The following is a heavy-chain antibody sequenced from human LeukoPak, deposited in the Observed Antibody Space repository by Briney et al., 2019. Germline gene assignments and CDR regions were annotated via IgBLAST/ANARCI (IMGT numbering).Heavy chain of an antibody. CDR2: ISGSGGST. Sequence: PGGSLRLSCAASGFTFSSYGMSWVRQAPGKGLEWVSAISGSGGSTYYADSVKGRFTISRANSKNTLYLQMNSLRAEDTAVYYCAKAFLGYCSGGSCFDFDHWGQGTLVTVSS. D-gene: IGHD2-15*01. CDR3: AKAFLGYCSGGSCFDFDH. J-gene: IGHJ4*02. V-gene: IGHV3-23*01. CDR1: GFTFSSYG.